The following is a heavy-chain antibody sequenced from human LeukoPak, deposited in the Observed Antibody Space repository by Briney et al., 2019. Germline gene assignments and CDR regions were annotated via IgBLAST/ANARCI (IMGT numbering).Heavy chain of an antibody. V-gene: IGHV3-48*01. CDR3: ARTSGGYCSSTSCEVDDY. D-gene: IGHD2-2*03. J-gene: IGHJ4*02. CDR2: ISSSSSTI. CDR1: GFTFSSYS. Sequence: GGSLRLSCAASGFTFSSYSMNWVRQAPGKGLEWVSYISSSSSTIYYADSVKGRFTISRDNAKNSLYLQMNSLRAEDTAVYYCARTSGGYCSSTSCEVDDYWGQGTLVTVSS.